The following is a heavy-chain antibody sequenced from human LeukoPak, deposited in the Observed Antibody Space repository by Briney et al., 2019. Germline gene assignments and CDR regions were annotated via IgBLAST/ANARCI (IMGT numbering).Heavy chain of an antibody. CDR2: ISGSGGST. J-gene: IGHJ3*02. D-gene: IGHD2-21*02. Sequence: GGSLRLSCAASGFTFSSYAMSWVRQAPGKGLEWVSAISGSGGSTYYADSVKGRFTISRDNSKNTLYLQMNSLRAEDTAVYYCAKDGPQSLLACCGGDCYLHDAFDIWGQGTMVTVSS. CDR3: AKDGPQSLLACCGGDCYLHDAFDI. CDR1: GFTFSSYA. V-gene: IGHV3-23*01.